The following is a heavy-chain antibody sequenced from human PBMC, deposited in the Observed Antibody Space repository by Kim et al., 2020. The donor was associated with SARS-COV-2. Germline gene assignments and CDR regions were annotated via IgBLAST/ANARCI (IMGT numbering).Heavy chain of an antibody. D-gene: IGHD2-2*01. CDR1: GDSVSSNSAA. CDR3: ARTRIVPAVYFDY. J-gene: IGHJ4*02. CDR2: TYYRSKWYN. Sequence: SQTLSLTCAISGDSVSSNSAAGNWIRQSPSRGLEWLGRTYYRSKWYNDYAVSVKSRITINPDTSKNQFSLQLNSVTPEDTAVYYCARTRIVPAVYFDYWGQGTLVTVSS. V-gene: IGHV6-1*01.